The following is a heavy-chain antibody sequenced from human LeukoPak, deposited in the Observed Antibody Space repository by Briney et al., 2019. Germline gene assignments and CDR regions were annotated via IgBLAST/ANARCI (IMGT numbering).Heavy chain of an antibody. J-gene: IGHJ4*02. Sequence: PGGSLRLSCAASGFTVSSNYMSWVRQAPGKGLEWVSVIYSGGSTYYADSVKGRFTISRDNSKNTLYLQMNSLRAEDTAVYYCAHRHREDYGGNSDYWGQGTLVTVSS. CDR2: IYSGGST. V-gene: IGHV3-66*01. D-gene: IGHD4-23*01. CDR3: AHRHREDYGGNSDY. CDR1: GFTVSSNY.